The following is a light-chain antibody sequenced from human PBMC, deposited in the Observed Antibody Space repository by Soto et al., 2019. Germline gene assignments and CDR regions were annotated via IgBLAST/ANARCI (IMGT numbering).Light chain of an antibody. CDR1: SSDVGYYNL. CDR3: CSYAGVRGAV. J-gene: IGLJ7*01. CDR2: EVY. Sequence: QSALTQPVSVSGSPGQLVTISCTGTSSDVGYYNLVAWYQQHPGKAPKVLIYEVYKRPSGVSDRFSGSKSGNTASLTISGLQAEDEADYYCCSYAGVRGAVFGGGTQLTVL. V-gene: IGLV2-23*02.